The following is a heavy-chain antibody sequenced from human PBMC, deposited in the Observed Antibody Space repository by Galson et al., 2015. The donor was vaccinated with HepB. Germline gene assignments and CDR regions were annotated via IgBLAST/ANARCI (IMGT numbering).Heavy chain of an antibody. V-gene: IGHV5-51*01. CDR2: IYPGDSDT. D-gene: IGHD5-12*01. J-gene: IGHJ6*02. CDR3: AGGGYSGYVANYYYGMDV. CDR1: GYSFTSYW. Sequence: QSGAEVKKPGESLKISCKGSGYSFTSYWIGWVRQMPGKGLEWMGIIYPGDSDTRYSPSFQGQVTISADKSISTAYLQWSSLRSEDTAVYYCAGGGYSGYVANYYYGMDVWGQGTTVTVSS.